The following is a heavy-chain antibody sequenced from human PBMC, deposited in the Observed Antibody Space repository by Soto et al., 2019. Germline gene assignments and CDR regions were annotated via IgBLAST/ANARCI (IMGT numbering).Heavy chain of an antibody. D-gene: IGHD3-10*01. CDR2: INPKFGDT. CDR3: ARNMDYYYGPGSGNGHGF. CDR1: GYTFTSYY. J-gene: IGHJ6*02. V-gene: IGHV1-2*02. Sequence: QVPLVQSGAEMKEPGDSVRVSCEASGYTFTSYYIHWVRQAPGQGLEWMGWINPKFGDTTYAQDFQGRVSMTRDMSISTVYMGLSRLTSDDTAIYYCARNMDYYYGPGSGNGHGFWGQGTTVTVFS.